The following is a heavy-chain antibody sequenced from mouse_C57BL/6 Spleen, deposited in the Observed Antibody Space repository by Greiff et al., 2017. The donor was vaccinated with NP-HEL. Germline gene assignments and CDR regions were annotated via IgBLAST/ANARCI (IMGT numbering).Heavy chain of an antibody. J-gene: IGHJ2*01. CDR2: IDPNSGGT. V-gene: IGHV1-72*01. D-gene: IGHD1-1*01. Sequence: QVQLQQSGAELVKPGASVKLSCKASGNTFTSYLMHWVRQRPGRGLEWIGRIDPNSGGTKYNEKFKSKATLTVDKPSSTAYMQLSSLTSEDSAVYYCARYFYGSSYFDFWGQGTTLTVSS. CDR1: GNTFTSYL. CDR3: ARYFYGSSYFDF.